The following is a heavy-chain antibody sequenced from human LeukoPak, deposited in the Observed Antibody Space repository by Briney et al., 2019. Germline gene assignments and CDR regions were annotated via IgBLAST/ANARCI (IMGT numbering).Heavy chain of an antibody. CDR3: VRAEGSSGSSEYFQH. CDR1: GFTFSRYS. V-gene: IGHV3-21*01. Sequence: GGSLRLSCLAPGFTFSRYSMKWVRQAPGKGLEWVSSISGSSNDKHYIDSVKGRFTISRDNAKNSLFLQMNSLRAEDTAVYYCVRAEGSSGSSEYFQHWGQGTLVTVSS. CDR2: ISGSSNDK. D-gene: IGHD5-12*01. J-gene: IGHJ1*01.